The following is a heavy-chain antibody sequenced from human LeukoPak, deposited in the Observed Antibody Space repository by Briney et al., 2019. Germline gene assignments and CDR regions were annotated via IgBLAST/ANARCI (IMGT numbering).Heavy chain of an antibody. Sequence: GGSLRLSCAASGFTFSSYGMHWVRQAPGKGLEWVAVIWYDGSNKYYADSVKGRFTISRDNSKNTLYLQMNSLRAEDTAVYYCARGLKGVTIDAFDIWGQGTMVTVSS. CDR1: GFTFSSYG. D-gene: IGHD3-16*01. V-gene: IGHV3-33*01. CDR3: ARGLKGVTIDAFDI. J-gene: IGHJ3*02. CDR2: IWYDGSNK.